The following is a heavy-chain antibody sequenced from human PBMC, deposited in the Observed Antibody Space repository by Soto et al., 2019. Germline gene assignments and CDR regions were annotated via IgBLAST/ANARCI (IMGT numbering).Heavy chain of an antibody. J-gene: IGHJ4*02. V-gene: IGHV3-9*01. CDR3: AKGGPDGFCSGGRCYFDY. CDR2: ISWNSNII. D-gene: IGHD2-15*01. Sequence: EVQLVESGGGLVQPGRSLRLSCAASGFTFDDYAMHWVRRVPGKGLEWVSSISWNSNIIGYADSVKGRFTISRDNAKNSLYLQMNSLRPEDTALYYCAKGGPDGFCSGGRCYFDYWGQGTLVTV. CDR1: GFTFDDYA.